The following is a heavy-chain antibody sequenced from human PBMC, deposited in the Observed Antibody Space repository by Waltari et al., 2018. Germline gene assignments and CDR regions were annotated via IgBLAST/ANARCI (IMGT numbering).Heavy chain of an antibody. Sequence: QVQLQESGPGLVKPSQTLSLPCTVSGGSISSGGYYWSWLRQHPGKGLEWIGYIYYSGSTYYNPSLKSLVTISVDTSKNQFSLKLSSVTAADTAVYYCARALEVMGSSSSMNAFDIWGQGTMVTVSS. CDR2: IYYSGST. CDR1: GGSISSGGYY. D-gene: IGHD6-6*01. J-gene: IGHJ3*02. CDR3: ARALEVMGSSSSMNAFDI. V-gene: IGHV4-31*01.